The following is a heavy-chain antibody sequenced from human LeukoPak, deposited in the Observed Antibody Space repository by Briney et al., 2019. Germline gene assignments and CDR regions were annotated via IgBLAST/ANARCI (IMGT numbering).Heavy chain of an antibody. D-gene: IGHD2-2*01. V-gene: IGHV4-38-2*02. CDR3: ARQGWTAEEYYYMDV. J-gene: IGHJ6*03. CDR1: GYSISSGYY. Sequence: SETLSLTCTVSGYSISSGYYWGWIRQPPGKGLEWIGSIYHSGSTYYNPSLKSRVTISVDTSKNQFSLKLSSVTAADTAVYYCARQGWTAEEYYYMDVWGKGTTVTVSS. CDR2: IYHSGST.